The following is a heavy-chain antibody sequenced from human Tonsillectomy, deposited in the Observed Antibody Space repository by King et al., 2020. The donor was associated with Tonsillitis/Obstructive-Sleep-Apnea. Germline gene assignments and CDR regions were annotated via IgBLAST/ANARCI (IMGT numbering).Heavy chain of an antibody. CDR1: GGSFSGYY. CDR3: ARALGRGSYSPFGS. V-gene: IGHV4-34*01. CDR2: VNHIGST. D-gene: IGHD1-26*01. J-gene: IGHJ5*02. Sequence: HVQLQQWGAGLLKPSETLSLTCGVSGGSFSGYYWSWIRQPPGKGLEWIGEVNHIGSTNYNSSLKSRVTISVDTSKDQFSLTLSSVTAADTAVYYCARALGRGSYSPFGSWGQGTQVTVSS.